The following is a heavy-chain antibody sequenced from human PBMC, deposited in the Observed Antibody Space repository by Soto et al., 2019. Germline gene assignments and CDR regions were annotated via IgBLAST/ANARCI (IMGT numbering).Heavy chain of an antibody. Sequence: GVDEVCRGGYSGCRIRQPPGKGLEWIGEINYRGSTNYNPSLKSRVTISVDTSKNQFSLNLSSVTAADTAVYYCARAGDSSGYSDYWGQGTPVTVSS. CDR1: EVCRGGYS. V-gene: IGHV4-34*01. D-gene: IGHD3-22*01. J-gene: IGHJ4*02. CDR2: INYRGST. CDR3: ARAGDSSGYSDY.